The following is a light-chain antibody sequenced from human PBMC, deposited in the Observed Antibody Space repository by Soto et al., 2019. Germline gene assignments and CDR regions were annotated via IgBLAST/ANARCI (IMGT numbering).Light chain of an antibody. Sequence: EIVMTQSPATLSVSPGERATLSCRTSQSVSSDLAWYQQKPGQAPRLLIYGASTRATGIPARFSGSGSGTEFTLTISGLQSGDFAVYYCQQYNNWPPFTFGPGTKVDL. V-gene: IGKV3-15*01. J-gene: IGKJ3*01. CDR2: GAS. CDR1: QSVSSD. CDR3: QQYNNWPPFT.